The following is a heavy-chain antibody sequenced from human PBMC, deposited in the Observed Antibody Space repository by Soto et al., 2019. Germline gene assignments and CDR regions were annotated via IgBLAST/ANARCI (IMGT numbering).Heavy chain of an antibody. CDR1: GGSISSSSYY. CDR2: IYYSGST. CDR3: ARHPDFEFDY. Sequence: PSETLSLTCTVSGGSISSSSYYWGWIRQPPGKGLEWIGSIYYSGSTYYNPSLKSRVTISVDTSKNQFSLKLSSVTAADTAVYYCARHPDFEFDYWGQGTLVTVSS. J-gene: IGHJ4*02. V-gene: IGHV4-39*01.